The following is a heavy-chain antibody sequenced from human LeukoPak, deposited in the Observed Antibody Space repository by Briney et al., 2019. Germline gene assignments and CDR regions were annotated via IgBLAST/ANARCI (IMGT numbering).Heavy chain of an antibody. CDR3: ARSGDNRYYYGMDV. D-gene: IGHD1-26*01. V-gene: IGHV3-48*02. CDR2: ISSSSSTI. CDR1: GFTFSSYG. J-gene: IGHJ6*02. Sequence: PGGSLRLSCAASGFTFSSYGMNWVRQAPGKGLEWVSYISSSSSTIYYADSVKGRFTISRDNAKNSLYLQMNSLRDEDSAVYYCARSGDNRYYYGMDVWGQGTTVTVFS.